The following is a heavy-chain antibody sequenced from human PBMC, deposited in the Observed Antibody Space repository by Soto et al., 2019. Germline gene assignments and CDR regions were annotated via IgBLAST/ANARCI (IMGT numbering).Heavy chain of an antibody. CDR3: ARDSYFDDSSGYLDL. V-gene: IGHV3-7*01. CDR2: IKQDGSEK. J-gene: IGHJ3*01. D-gene: IGHD3-22*01. Sequence: EVQLVESGGGLVQPGGSLRLSCAASGFTFSSYWMSWVRQAPGKGLEWVANIKQDGSEKYYVDSVKGRFTISRDNAKNSLYLQMNGLRAEDTAVYYCARDSYFDDSSGYLDLWGQGTMVTVSS. CDR1: GFTFSSYW.